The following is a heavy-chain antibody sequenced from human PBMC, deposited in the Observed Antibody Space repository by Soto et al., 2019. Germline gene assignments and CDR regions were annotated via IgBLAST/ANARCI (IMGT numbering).Heavy chain of an antibody. CDR1: GGSISSGDYY. CDR2: IYYSGST. V-gene: IGHV4-31*03. D-gene: IGHD6-6*01. J-gene: IGHJ5*02. Sequence: SETLSLTCTVSGGSISSGDYYWSWIRQHPVQGLEWIGYIYYSGSTYYNPSLKSRVTISVDTSKNQFSLKLGSVTAADTAIYYCAGGSSKSWFDPWGQGTLVTVSS. CDR3: AGGSSKSWFDP.